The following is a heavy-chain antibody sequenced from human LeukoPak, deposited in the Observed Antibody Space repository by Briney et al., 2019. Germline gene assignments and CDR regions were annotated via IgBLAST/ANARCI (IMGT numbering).Heavy chain of an antibody. Sequence: GASVTVSCKASGYTFTGYYMHWVRQAPGQGLEWMGRINPNSGGTNYAQKFQGRVTMTRDTSISTAYMELSRLRSDDTAVYYCARDARIAAAGTSKAKNWFDPWGQGTLVTVSS. V-gene: IGHV1-2*06. CDR1: GYTFTGYY. J-gene: IGHJ5*02. CDR3: ARDARIAAAGTSKAKNWFDP. D-gene: IGHD6-13*01. CDR2: INPNSGGT.